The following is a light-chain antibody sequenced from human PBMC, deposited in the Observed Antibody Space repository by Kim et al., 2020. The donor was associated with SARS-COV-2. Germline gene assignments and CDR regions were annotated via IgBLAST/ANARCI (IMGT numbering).Light chain of an antibody. CDR1: RSISTN. CDR3: QQAYTHPLT. Sequence: DIQMTQSPSSLSASVGDSVTITCRASRSISTNLNWHQHKPGKAPKVLIYATSSLQGGVPSRFSGSGSGTDFTLTINNLQPEDFATYYCQQAYTHPLTFGGGTKLEIK. CDR2: ATS. V-gene: IGKV1-39*01. J-gene: IGKJ4*01.